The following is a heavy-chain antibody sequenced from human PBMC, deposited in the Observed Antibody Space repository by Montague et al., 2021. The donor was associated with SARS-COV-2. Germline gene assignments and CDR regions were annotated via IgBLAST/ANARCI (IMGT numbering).Heavy chain of an antibody. V-gene: IGHV4-39*07. CDR1: GGSISSSSYY. J-gene: IGHJ6*02. CDR2: IYYSGST. Sequence: SETLSLTCTVSGGSISSSSYYWGWIRQPPGKGLEWIGIIYYSGSTYYNPSLKSRVTISVDTSKNQFSLKLSSVTAADTAVYYCAREGTPLEMATIDYYGMDVWGQGTTVTVSS. CDR3: AREGTPLEMATIDYYGMDV. D-gene: IGHD5-24*01.